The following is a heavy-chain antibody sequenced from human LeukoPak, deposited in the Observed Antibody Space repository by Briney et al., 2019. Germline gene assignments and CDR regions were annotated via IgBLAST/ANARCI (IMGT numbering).Heavy chain of an antibody. D-gene: IGHD6-13*01. CDR3: ARDDANLGSSWYGSAF. CDR1: GLTFSSHW. Sequence: GGSLRLSCAASGLTFSSHWMHWVRQAPGKGLEWVASINHNGNVNYYVDSVKGRFTISRDNAKNSLYLQMNSLRAEDTAVYYCARDDANLGSSWYGSAFWGQGTLVTVSS. V-gene: IGHV3-7*03. J-gene: IGHJ4*02. CDR2: INHNGNVN.